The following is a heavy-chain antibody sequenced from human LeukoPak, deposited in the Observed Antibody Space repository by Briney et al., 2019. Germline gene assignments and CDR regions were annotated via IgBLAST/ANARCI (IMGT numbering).Heavy chain of an antibody. V-gene: IGHV3-33*01. CDR1: GFTFSSYS. CDR2: IWYDGNYK. J-gene: IGHJ4*02. D-gene: IGHD6-13*01. Sequence: PGGSLRLSCAASGFTFSSYSMHWVRQAPGKGLEWVAVIWYDGNYKYYADSVKGRFTISRDNSKNTLYPQMNSLRAEDTAVYYCARGRIAAAGSFDYWGQGTLVTVSS. CDR3: ARGRIAAAGSFDY.